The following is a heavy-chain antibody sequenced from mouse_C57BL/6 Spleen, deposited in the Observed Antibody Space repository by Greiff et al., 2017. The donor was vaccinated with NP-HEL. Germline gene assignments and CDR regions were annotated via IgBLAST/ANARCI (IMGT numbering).Heavy chain of an antibody. V-gene: IGHV1-64*01. J-gene: IGHJ1*03. CDR2: IHPNSGST. CDR1: GYTFTSYW. CDR3: ARLGFTTVVATRGYFDV. D-gene: IGHD1-1*01. Sequence: VQLQQPGAELVKPGASVKLSCKASGYTFTSYWMHWVKQRPGQGLEWIGMIHPNSGSTNYNEKFKSKATLTVDKSSSTAYMQLSSLTSEDSAVYYCARLGFTTVVATRGYFDVWGTGTTVTVSS.